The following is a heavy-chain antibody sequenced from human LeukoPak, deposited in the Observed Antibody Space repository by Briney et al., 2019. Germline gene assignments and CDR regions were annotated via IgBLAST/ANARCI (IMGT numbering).Heavy chain of an antibody. J-gene: IGHJ4*02. CDR3: ARLYYSDSSGYYYLKVKAIVQDY. V-gene: IGHV4-34*01. D-gene: IGHD3-22*01. CDR2: IDHSGST. CDR1: GGSFSGYY. Sequence: PSETLSLTCAVYGGSFSGYYWSWIRQPPGKGLEWIGEIDHSGSTNYNPSLKSRVTISLDTSKNQFSLKLSSVTAADTAVYYCARLYYSDSSGYYYLKVKAIVQDYWGQGTLVTVSS.